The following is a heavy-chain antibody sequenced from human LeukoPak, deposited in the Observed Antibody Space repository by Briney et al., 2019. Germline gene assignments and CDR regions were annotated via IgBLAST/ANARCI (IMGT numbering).Heavy chain of an antibody. V-gene: IGHV4-59*08. J-gene: IGHJ4*02. D-gene: IGHD6-19*01. CDR3: ARGDTSGWSTDY. Sequence: SETLSLTCTLSVGSISTYFWSWIRQPPGKGLEWIGYIYYNGNTDYNPSLKSRVTMSVDTSKNQFSLNLSSVTAADTAVYYCARGDTSGWSTDYWGQGTLVTVSS. CDR2: IYYNGNT. CDR1: VGSISTYF.